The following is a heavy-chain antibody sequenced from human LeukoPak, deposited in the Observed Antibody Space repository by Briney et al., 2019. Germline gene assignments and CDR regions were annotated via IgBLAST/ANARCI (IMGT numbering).Heavy chain of an antibody. D-gene: IGHD3-10*01. Sequence: GGSLRLSCAVSRFTFSSSDYGMHWVRQAPGKGLEWVAVISYDGSHKYSADSVKGRFTISRDNSKNTLYLQMNSLRTEDTAVYYCARALSHGSGSRPFGYWGQGTLVTVSS. CDR3: ARALSHGSGSRPFGY. V-gene: IGHV3-30*03. CDR1: RFTFSSSDYG. J-gene: IGHJ4*02. CDR2: ISYDGSHK.